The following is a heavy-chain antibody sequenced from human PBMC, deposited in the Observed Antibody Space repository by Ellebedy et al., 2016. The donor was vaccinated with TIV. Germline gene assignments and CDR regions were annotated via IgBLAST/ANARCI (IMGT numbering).Heavy chain of an antibody. J-gene: IGHJ4*02. D-gene: IGHD2-21*02. CDR2: INQDGSDE. V-gene: IGHV3-7*03. CDR3: ARDVAPVGQVTFDC. CDR1: GFIFSGSW. Sequence: GESLKISCAASGFIFSGSWMTWVRQAPGKGLEWVANINQDGSDEYYVDSVKGRFTISRDNAKNSLYLQMNSLRAEDTAMYYCARDVAPVGQVTFDCWGQGTLVTVSS.